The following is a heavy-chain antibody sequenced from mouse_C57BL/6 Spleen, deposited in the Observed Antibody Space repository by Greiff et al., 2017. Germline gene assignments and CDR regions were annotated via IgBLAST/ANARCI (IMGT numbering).Heavy chain of an antibody. CDR3: AREGYYYGSSNFDY. CDR2: IYPGSGST. Sequence: QVQLQQPGAELVKPGASVKMSCKASGYTFTSYWITWVKQRPGQGLEWIGDIYPGSGSTNYNEKFKSKATLTVDTSSSTAYMQLSSLTSEDSAVYYCAREGYYYGSSNFDYWGQGTTLTVSS. J-gene: IGHJ2*01. D-gene: IGHD1-1*01. V-gene: IGHV1-55*01. CDR1: GYTFTSYW.